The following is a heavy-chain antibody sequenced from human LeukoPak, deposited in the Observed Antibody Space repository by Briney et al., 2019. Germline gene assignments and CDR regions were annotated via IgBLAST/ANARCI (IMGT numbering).Heavy chain of an antibody. Sequence: GGSLRLSCAASGFTFSSYSMNWVRQAPGKGLEWVSSISSSSSYIYYADSVKGRFTISRDNAKNSLYLQMNSLRAEDTAVYYCARDRQDYYDILTGYDDAFDIWGQGTMVTVSS. J-gene: IGHJ3*02. V-gene: IGHV3-21*01. CDR1: GFTFSSYS. CDR2: ISSSSSYI. D-gene: IGHD3-9*01. CDR3: ARDRQDYYDILTGYDDAFDI.